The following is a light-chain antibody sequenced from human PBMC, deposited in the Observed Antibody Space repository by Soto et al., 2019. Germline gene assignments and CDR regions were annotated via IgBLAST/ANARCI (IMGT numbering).Light chain of an antibody. V-gene: IGLV2-14*01. CDR3: TSYSTRSTAVV. J-gene: IGLJ2*01. CDR2: NVN. CDR1: SSDIGGYNY. Sequence: QSALTQPDSVSGSPGQSITISCTGTSSDIGGYNYVSWYQQHPGKAHKLMIYNVNNRPSGVSNRFSGTKSGNTASLTISALQAEDEADYYCTSYSTRSTAVVFGGGTKLTVL.